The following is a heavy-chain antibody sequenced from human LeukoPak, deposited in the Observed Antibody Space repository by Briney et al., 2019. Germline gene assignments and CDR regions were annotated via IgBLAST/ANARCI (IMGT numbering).Heavy chain of an antibody. Sequence: GGSLRLSCAASGFTFSGYWMHWVRQAPGKGLVWVSRINSDGSTTSYADSVMGRFTISRDNAKNTLYLQMNSPRAEDTAVYYCARVIYSGWEGELSDWGQGTLVTVSS. CDR2: INSDGSTT. CDR1: GFTFSGYW. V-gene: IGHV3-74*01. J-gene: IGHJ4*02. D-gene: IGHD6-19*01. CDR3: ARVIYSGWEGELSD.